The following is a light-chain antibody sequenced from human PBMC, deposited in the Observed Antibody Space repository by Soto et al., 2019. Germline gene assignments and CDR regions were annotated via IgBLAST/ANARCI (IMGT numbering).Light chain of an antibody. Sequence: EIVMTQSPATLSVSPGERATLACSASQSVSSSLAWYQQKPGQGPCLLTYGASTRATGIPARFSGSGSGTEFTLTISSLQSEDFAVYYCQQYNNWTFGQGTKVDIK. CDR1: QSVSSS. J-gene: IGKJ1*01. CDR3: QQYNNWT. V-gene: IGKV3-15*01. CDR2: GAS.